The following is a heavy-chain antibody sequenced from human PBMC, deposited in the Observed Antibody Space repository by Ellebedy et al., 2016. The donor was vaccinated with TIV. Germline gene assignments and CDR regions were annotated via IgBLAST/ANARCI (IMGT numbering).Heavy chain of an antibody. CDR1: GITVSNNY. Sequence: GESLKISCAASGITVSNNYMSWVRQAPGKGLEWVSLIYSGGSTDYADSVMGRFSISRDNSKNTLYLQMNRLRAEETAVYYCARRPEGSGSWEFDYWGQGTLVTVSS. CDR2: IYSGGST. V-gene: IGHV3-66*01. J-gene: IGHJ4*02. CDR3: ARRPEGSGSWEFDY. D-gene: IGHD3-10*01.